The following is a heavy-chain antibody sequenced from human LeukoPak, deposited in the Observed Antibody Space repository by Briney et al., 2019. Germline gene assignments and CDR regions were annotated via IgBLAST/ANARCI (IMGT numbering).Heavy chain of an antibody. CDR3: ARGSSGEDYFDY. CDR1: GFTFSSYS. CDR2: ISSSSSYI. J-gene: IGHJ4*02. V-gene: IGHV3-21*01. D-gene: IGHD1-26*01. Sequence: PGGSLRLSCAASGFTFSSYSMNWVRQAPGKGPEWVSSISSSSSYIYYADSVKGRFTISRDNAKNSLYLQMNSLRAEDTAVYYCARGSSGEDYFDYWGQGTLVTVSS.